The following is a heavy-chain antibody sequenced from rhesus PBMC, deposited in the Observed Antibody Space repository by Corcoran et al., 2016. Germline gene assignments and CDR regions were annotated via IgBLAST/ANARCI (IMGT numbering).Heavy chain of an antibody. V-gene: IGHV4-169*02. D-gene: IGHD6-25*01. Sequence: QLQLQESGPGLVKPSETLSVPCDVSGGSISSSYWSLHRQCPGKGLEWVGYIYGSGIYTNYNPALKSRVTLSVDTAKNQISLKLSSVTAADTAVYYCASGSWNRNRFDVWGPGVLVTVSS. J-gene: IGHJ5-1*01. CDR3: ASGSWNRNRFDV. CDR2: IYGSGIYT. CDR1: GGSISSSY.